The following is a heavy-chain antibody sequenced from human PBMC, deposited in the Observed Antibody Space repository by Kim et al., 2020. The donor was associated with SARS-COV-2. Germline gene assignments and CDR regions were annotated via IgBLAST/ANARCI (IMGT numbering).Heavy chain of an antibody. CDR3: TTVKWVSATPHDY. D-gene: IGHD2-21*02. V-gene: IGHV3-15*01. Sequence: EYGAPVKDRFIISRDDSKNTLYLQMNSLKTEDTAVYYCTTVKWVSATPHDYWGQGALVTVSS. J-gene: IGHJ4*02.